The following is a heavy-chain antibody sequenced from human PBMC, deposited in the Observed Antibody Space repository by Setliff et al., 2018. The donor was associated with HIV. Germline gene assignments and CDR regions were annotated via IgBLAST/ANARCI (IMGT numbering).Heavy chain of an antibody. Sequence: GESLKISCKASGYNITTYWIAWVRQMPGKGLEWVGIIWPGDSDARYSPSFQGQVTISADKSISTAYLQWSSLKASDTAMYYCARAGSGSYYNAPHYWGQGTLVTAPQ. J-gene: IGHJ4*02. CDR1: GYNITTYW. D-gene: IGHD3-10*01. CDR2: IWPGDSDA. CDR3: ARAGSGSYYNAPHY. V-gene: IGHV5-51*01.